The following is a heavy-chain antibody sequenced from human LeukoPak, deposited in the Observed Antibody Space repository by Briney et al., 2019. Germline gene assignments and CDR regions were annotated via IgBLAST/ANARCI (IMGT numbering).Heavy chain of an antibody. D-gene: IGHD2-2*02. Sequence: GSLRLSCAASGFTFSSYAMHWVRQAPGKGLEYVSDISSNGGSTYYANSVKGRFTISRDNSKNTLYLQMGSLRAEDMAVYYCARVGYCSSTSCYNYFDYWGQGTLVTVFS. J-gene: IGHJ4*02. CDR2: ISSNGGST. V-gene: IGHV3-64*01. CDR3: ARVGYCSSTSCYNYFDY. CDR1: GFTFSSYA.